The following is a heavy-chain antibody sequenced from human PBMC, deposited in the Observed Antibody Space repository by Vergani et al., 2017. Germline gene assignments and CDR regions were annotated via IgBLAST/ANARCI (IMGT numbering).Heavy chain of an antibody. V-gene: IGHV1-69*02. Sequence: QVQLVQSGAEVKKPGSSVKVSCKASGGTFSSYTISWVRQASGQGLEWMGRIIPILGIANYAQKFQGRVTITADKSTSTAYMELSSLRSEDTAVYYCASGLGELSSIDYWGQGTLVTVSS. CDR1: GGTFSSYT. CDR3: ASGLGELSSIDY. J-gene: IGHJ4*02. CDR2: IIPILGIA. D-gene: IGHD3-16*02.